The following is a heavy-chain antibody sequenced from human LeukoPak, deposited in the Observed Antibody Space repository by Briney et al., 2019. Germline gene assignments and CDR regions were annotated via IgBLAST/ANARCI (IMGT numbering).Heavy chain of an antibody. Sequence: SETLSLTCTVSGGSISSYYWSWIRQPPGKGLEWIGYIYYSGSTYYNPSLKSRVTISVDTSKNQFSLKLSSVTAADTAVYYCARDYSNYIDYWGQGTLVTVSS. D-gene: IGHD4-11*01. J-gene: IGHJ4*02. CDR3: ARDYSNYIDY. CDR2: IYYSGST. V-gene: IGHV4-30-4*08. CDR1: GGSISSYY.